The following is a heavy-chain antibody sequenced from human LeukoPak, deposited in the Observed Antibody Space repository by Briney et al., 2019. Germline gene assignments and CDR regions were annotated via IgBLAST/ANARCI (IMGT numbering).Heavy chain of an antibody. V-gene: IGHV3-48*03. Sequence: GGSLRLSCAASGFTFSSYEINWVRQAPGKGLEWVSCISSSGSTTNYADSVKGRFTISRDNAKNSLYLQMNGLRAEDTAVYYCASFFGYWGQGTLVTVSS. CDR1: GFTFSSYE. CDR2: ISSSGSTT. D-gene: IGHD2/OR15-2a*01. CDR3: ASFFGY. J-gene: IGHJ4*02.